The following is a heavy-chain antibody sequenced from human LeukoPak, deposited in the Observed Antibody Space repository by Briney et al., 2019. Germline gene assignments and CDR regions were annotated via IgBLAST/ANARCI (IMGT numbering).Heavy chain of an antibody. V-gene: IGHV3-74*01. D-gene: IGHD6-25*01. CDR3: ARLGSQGGVAALDY. CDR2: INSDGSST. CDR1: GFTFSSYW. J-gene: IGHJ4*02. Sequence: GGSLRLSCAASGFTFSSYWMHWVRQAPGKGLVWVSRINSDGSSTSYADSVKGRFTIFRDNAKNTLYLRMNSLRAEDTAVYYCARLGSQGGVAALDYWGQGTLVTVSS.